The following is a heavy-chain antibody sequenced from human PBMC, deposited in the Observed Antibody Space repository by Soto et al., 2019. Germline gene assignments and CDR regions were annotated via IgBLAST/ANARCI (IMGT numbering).Heavy chain of an antibody. CDR1: GFTFSSYG. J-gene: IGHJ3*02. Sequence: QVQLVESGGGVVQPGRSLRLSCAASGFTFSSYGMHWVRQAPGKGLEWVAGLWFDGSNKYHAESVKGRFTISRDNSKNTLYLQMNSLRVEDTAVHYCARSREGGWNAFAIWGRGTMVTVSS. CDR2: LWFDGSNK. D-gene: IGHD1-1*01. V-gene: IGHV3-33*01. CDR3: ARSREGGWNAFAI.